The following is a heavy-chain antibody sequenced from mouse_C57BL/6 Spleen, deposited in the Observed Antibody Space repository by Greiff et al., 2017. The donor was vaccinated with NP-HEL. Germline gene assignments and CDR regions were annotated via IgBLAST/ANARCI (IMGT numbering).Heavy chain of an antibody. D-gene: IGHD1-1*01. CDR1: GYTFTDYE. V-gene: IGHV1-72*01. J-gene: IGHJ3*01. Sequence: QVHVKQSGAELVRPGASVTLSCKASGYTFTDYEMHWVKQRPGRGLEWIGRIDPNSGGTKYNEKFKSKATLTVDKPSSTAYMQLSSLTSEDSAVYYCAREGLLLLRSGFAYWGQGTLVTVSA. CDR3: AREGLLLLRSGFAY. CDR2: IDPNSGGT.